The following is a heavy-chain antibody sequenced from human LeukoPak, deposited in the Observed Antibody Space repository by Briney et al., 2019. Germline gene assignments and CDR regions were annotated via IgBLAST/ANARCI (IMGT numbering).Heavy chain of an antibody. J-gene: IGHJ4*02. CDR2: IYYSGST. Sequence: PSETLSLTCTVSGGSISSSSYYWGWIRQPPGKGLEWIGSIYYSGSTYYNPSLKSRVTISVDTSKNQFSLKLSSVTAADTAVYYCARQTVGIAAAGIDYWGQGTLVTVSS. D-gene: IGHD6-13*01. V-gene: IGHV4-39*01. CDR1: GGSISSSSYY. CDR3: ARQTVGIAAAGIDY.